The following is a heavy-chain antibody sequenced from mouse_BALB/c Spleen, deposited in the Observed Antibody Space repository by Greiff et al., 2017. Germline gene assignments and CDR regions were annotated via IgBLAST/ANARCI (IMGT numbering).Heavy chain of an antibody. V-gene: IGHV5-6-5*01. Sequence: EVKLMESGGGLVKPGGSLKLSCAASGFTFSSYAMSWVRQTPEKRLEWVASISSGGSTYYPDSVKGRFTISRDNARNILYLQMSSLRSEDTAMYYCARGQGYNWYFDVWGAGTTVTVSS. D-gene: IGHD3-2*02. CDR3: ARGQGYNWYFDV. CDR2: ISSGGST. J-gene: IGHJ1*01. CDR1: GFTFSSYA.